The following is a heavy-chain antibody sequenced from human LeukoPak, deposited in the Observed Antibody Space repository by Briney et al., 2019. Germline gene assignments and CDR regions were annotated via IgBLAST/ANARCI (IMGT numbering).Heavy chain of an antibody. Sequence: PSETLSLTCTVSGGSISSYYWSWIRQPPGKGLEWIGYIYYSGSTNYNPSLKSRVTISVDTSKNQFSLKLSSVTAADTAVYYCARGGGDDYGDGENYFDYWGQGTLVTVSS. D-gene: IGHD4-17*01. V-gene: IGHV4-59*01. CDR1: GGSISSYY. CDR2: IYYSGST. J-gene: IGHJ4*02. CDR3: ARGGGDDYGDGENYFDY.